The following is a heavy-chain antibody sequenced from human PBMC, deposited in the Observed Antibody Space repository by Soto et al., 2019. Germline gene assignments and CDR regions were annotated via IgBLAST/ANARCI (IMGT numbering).Heavy chain of an antibody. CDR1: GFTFSSYS. CDR2: ISSSSSYI. V-gene: IGHV3-21*01. CDR3: AGFYDSSGYYSDGMDV. Sequence: GGSLRLSCAASGFTFSSYSMNWVRQAPGKGLEWVSSISSSSSYIYYADSVKGRFTISRDNAKNSLYLQMNSLRAEDTAVYYCAGFYDSSGYYSDGMDVWGQGTTVTVSS. D-gene: IGHD3-22*01. J-gene: IGHJ6*02.